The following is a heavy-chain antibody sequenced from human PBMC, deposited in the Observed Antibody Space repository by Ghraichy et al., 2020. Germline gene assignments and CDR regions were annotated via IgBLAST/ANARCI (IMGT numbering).Heavy chain of an antibody. CDR2: ISGSGSNT. CDR3: AKGAYYYDSSAYDY. J-gene: IGHJ4*02. D-gene: IGHD3-22*01. Sequence: GALRLSCAASGFTFRTYAMTWVRQAPGKGLEWVSTISGSGSNTYFADSVKGRFTISRDNSKNTLSLQMDSLRAEDTAVYYCAKGAYYYDSSAYDYWGQGTLVTVSS. CDR1: GFTFRTYA. V-gene: IGHV3-23*01.